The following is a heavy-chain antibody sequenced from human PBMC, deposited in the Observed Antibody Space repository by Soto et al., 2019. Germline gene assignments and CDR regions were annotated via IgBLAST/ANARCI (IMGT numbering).Heavy chain of an antibody. CDR3: ARENNAGAAAGSDAFDI. D-gene: IGHD6-13*01. CDR2: IIPIFGTA. CDR1: GGTFSSYA. Sequence: QVQLVQSGAEVKKPGSSVKVSCKASGGTFSSYAISWVRQAPGQGLEWMGGIIPIFGTANYAQKFQGRVTITADESTSTAYMELSSLRSEDTAVYYCARENNAGAAAGSDAFDIWGQGTMVTVSS. V-gene: IGHV1-69*01. J-gene: IGHJ3*02.